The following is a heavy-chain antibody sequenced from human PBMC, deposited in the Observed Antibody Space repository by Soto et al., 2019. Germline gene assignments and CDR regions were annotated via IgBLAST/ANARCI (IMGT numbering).Heavy chain of an antibody. Sequence: EVQLLESGGGLIQPGGSLRLSCEASGFTFSNYGMTWVRQAPGKGLEWVSTISGSGARAFYADPVKGRFTISRDNSKNTLYLQMNSLSAEDTAIYYCAKEMIASTLADFFDYWGQGLLVTVSS. CDR1: GFTFSNYG. J-gene: IGHJ4*02. CDR3: AKEMIASTLADFFDY. D-gene: IGHD2-21*01. V-gene: IGHV3-23*01. CDR2: ISGSGARA.